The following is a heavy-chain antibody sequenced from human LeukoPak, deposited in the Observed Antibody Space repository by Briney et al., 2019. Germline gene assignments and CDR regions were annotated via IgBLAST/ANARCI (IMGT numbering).Heavy chain of an antibody. Sequence: LETLSLTSTVSGGSMSTSSYYWGWIRQPPGKGLEWIGRIYYSGSTYYNPSLKSRVTISVDTSKNQFSLKLSSVTATDTAVYYCAGYSGSHLGAGAEYFQHWGQGTLVTVSS. CDR2: IYYSGST. CDR1: GGSMSTSSYY. V-gene: IGHV4-39*01. J-gene: IGHJ1*01. D-gene: IGHD1-26*01. CDR3: AGYSGSHLGAGAEYFQH.